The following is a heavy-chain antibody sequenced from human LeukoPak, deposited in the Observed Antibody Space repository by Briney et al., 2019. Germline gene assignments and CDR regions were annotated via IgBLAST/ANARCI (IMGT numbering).Heavy chain of an antibody. Sequence: TGGSLRLSCAASGFTFSSYAMSWVRQAPGKGLEWVSAISGSGGSTYYADSVKGRFTISRDNAKNTLYLQMNSLRAEDTAVYYCARSKGVWDTAMVTPGGYWGQGTLVTVSS. CDR2: ISGSGGST. V-gene: IGHV3-23*01. J-gene: IGHJ4*02. D-gene: IGHD5-18*01. CDR3: ARSKGVWDTAMVTPGGY. CDR1: GFTFSSYA.